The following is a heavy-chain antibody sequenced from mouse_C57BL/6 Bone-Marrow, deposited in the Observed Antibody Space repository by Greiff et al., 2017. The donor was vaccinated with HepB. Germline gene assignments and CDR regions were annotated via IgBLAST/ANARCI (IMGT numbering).Heavy chain of an antibody. Sequence: QVQLQQPGAELMKPGASVKLSCKASGYTFTGYWIEWVKQRPGHGLEWIGVILPGSGSTNYNEKFKSKATLTADTTSNTAYMQLSSLTTEDSAIYYCARSDSSGYAMDYWGQGTSVTVSS. V-gene: IGHV1-9*01. CDR1: GYTFTGYW. CDR2: ILPGSGST. D-gene: IGHD3-2*02. CDR3: ARSDSSGYAMDY. J-gene: IGHJ4*01.